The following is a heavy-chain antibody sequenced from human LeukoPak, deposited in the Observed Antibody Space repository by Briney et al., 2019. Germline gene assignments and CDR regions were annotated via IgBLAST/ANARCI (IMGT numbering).Heavy chain of an antibody. CDR1: GSTFSSYG. CDR3: AKSWYYDSSGYYHLDY. V-gene: IGHV3-23*01. J-gene: IGHJ4*02. Sequence: GGSLRLSCAASGSTFSSYGMSWVPQAPGKGLEWVSAISGSGGSTYYADSVKGRFTISRDNSKNTLYLQMNSLRAEDTAVYYCAKSWYYDSSGYYHLDYWGQGTLVTVSS. CDR2: ISGSGGST. D-gene: IGHD3-22*01.